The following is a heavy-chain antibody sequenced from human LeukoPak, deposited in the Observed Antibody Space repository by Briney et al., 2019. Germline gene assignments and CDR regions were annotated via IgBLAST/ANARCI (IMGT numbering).Heavy chain of an antibody. CDR2: IKSKTDGGTT. CDR3: TTGEPYYDFWSGYYLDY. Sequence: GGSLRLSCAASGFTFSNAWMSWVRQAPGKGLEWVGRIKSKTDGGTTDYAAPVKGRFTISRDDSKNTLYLQMNSLKTEDTAVYYCTTGEPYYDFWSGYYLDYWGQGTLVTVSS. D-gene: IGHD3-3*01. J-gene: IGHJ4*02. CDR1: GFTFSNAW. V-gene: IGHV3-15*01.